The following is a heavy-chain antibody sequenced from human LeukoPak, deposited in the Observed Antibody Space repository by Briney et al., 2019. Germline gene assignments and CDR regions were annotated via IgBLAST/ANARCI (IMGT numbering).Heavy chain of an antibody. CDR3: ARDLLDCSSTSCYVAIKDYYYGMDV. CDR2: ISAYNGNT. J-gene: IGHJ6*04. V-gene: IGHV1-18*04. CDR1: GYTFTSYG. D-gene: IGHD2-2*01. Sequence: ASVKVSCKASGYTFTSYGISWVRQAPGQGLEWMGWISAYNGNTNYAQKLQGRVTMTTDTSTSTAYMGLRSLRSDDTAVYYCARDLLDCSSTSCYVAIKDYYYGMDVWGKGTTVTVSS.